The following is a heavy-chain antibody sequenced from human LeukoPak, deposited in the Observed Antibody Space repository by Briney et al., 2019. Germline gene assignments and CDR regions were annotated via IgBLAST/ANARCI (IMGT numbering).Heavy chain of an antibody. D-gene: IGHD5-18*01. V-gene: IGHV3-30*02. J-gene: IGHJ4*02. CDR3: ARLRLWSDDFFDY. CDR1: GFTFSSYG. CDR2: IRYDGSNK. Sequence: GGSLRLSCAASGFTFSSYGMHWVRQAPGKGLEWVAFIRYDGSNKYYADSVRGRFTISRDNSKNTLYLQMNSLRAEDTAVYYCARLRLWSDDFFDYWGQGTLVTVSS.